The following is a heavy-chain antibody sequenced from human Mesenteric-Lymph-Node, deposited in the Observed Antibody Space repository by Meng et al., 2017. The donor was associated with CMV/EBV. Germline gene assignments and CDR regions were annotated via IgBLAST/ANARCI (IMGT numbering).Heavy chain of an antibody. CDR3: ARGGYDSSGYYYAGVDGY. Sequence: GESLKISCAASGFTFSSYAMHWVRQAPGKGLEWVAVISYDGSNKYYADSVKGRFTISRDNAKNSLYLQMNSLRAEDTAVYYCARGGYDSSGYYYAGVDGYWGQGTLVTVSS. CDR2: ISYDGSNK. J-gene: IGHJ4*02. CDR1: GFTFSSYA. V-gene: IGHV3-30-3*01. D-gene: IGHD3-22*01.